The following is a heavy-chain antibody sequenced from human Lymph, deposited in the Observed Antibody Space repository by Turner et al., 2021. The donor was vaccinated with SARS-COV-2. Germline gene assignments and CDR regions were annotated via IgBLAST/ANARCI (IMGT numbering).Heavy chain of an antibody. V-gene: IGHV3-33*01. CDR2: IWYDGSNK. CDR1: GFTFSTYG. CDR3: AREGEVGATGFDC. Sequence: QVQLVESGGGVVKPGRSLRLSCPAAGFTFSTYGMHWVRQAPVQGLEWVAVIWYDGSNKYYADSVKGRFTISRDNSKNTLYLQMNSLRAEDTAVYYCAREGEVGATGFDCWGQGTLVTVSS. J-gene: IGHJ4*02. D-gene: IGHD1-26*01.